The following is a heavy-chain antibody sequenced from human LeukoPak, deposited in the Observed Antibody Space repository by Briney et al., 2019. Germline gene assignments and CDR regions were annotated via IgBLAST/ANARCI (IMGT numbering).Heavy chain of an antibody. CDR3: AXDXLDXXDSSGY. D-gene: IGHD3-22*01. Sequence: SETLSLTCTVSGGSISSYYWSWIRQPPGKGLEWIGRIYTSGSTNYNPSLKSRVTMPVDTSKNQFSLKLSSVTAADTAVYYCAXDXLDXXDSSGYWGQGTLVTVSS. CDR1: GGSISSYY. V-gene: IGHV4-4*07. J-gene: IGHJ4*02. CDR2: IYTSGST.